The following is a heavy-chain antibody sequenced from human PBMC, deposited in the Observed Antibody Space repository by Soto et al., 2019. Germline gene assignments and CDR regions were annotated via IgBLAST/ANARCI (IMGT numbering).Heavy chain of an antibody. J-gene: IGHJ6*02. Sequence: QVHLLLQSGAEVKKPGSSAKVSCKASGGTPSNSAISWVRQAPGQGLEWMGGIIPVFGLVKYAQNFQGRVTITADESTNTAYMELRSLRPEDTAVYDCAGGRIVVVGSRAYYGMDVWGQGPTVAVSS. CDR2: IIPVFGLV. D-gene: IGHD3-22*01. CDR3: AGGRIVVVGSRAYYGMDV. V-gene: IGHV1-69*01. CDR1: GGTPSNSA.